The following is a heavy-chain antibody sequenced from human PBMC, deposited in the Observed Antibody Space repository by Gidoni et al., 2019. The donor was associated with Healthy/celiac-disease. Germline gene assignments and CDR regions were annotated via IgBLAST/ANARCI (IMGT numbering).Heavy chain of an antibody. D-gene: IGHD3-22*01. CDR2: IYPGYSDT. CDR3: ARGYLYYYDTTTGEDAFDI. V-gene: IGHV5-51*01. J-gene: IGHJ3*02. CDR1: GESFTSSW. Sequence: EVQLVQSGAEVKKPGESLKISCKGSGESFTSSWNGWVRQRTGNGLELLGIIYPGYSDTRYSPSFQGQVTISADKSISTAYLQWSSLKASDTAMYYCARGYLYYYDTTTGEDAFDIWGQGTMVTVSS.